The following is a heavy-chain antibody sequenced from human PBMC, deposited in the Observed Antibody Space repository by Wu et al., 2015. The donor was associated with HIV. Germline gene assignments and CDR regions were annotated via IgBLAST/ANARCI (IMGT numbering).Heavy chain of an antibody. CDR2: IIPIFGTA. V-gene: IGHV1-69*12. J-gene: IGHJ6*03. CDR1: GGTFSSYA. Sequence: QVQLVQSGAEVKKPGSSVKVSCKASGGTFSSYAISWVRQAPGQGLEWMGGIIPIFGTANYAQKFQGRVTITADESTSTAYMELSSLRSEDTAVYYCARRGWGDSSSLEGYYYYYMDVVGAKGTNGHRLL. CDR3: ARRGWGDSSSLEGYYYYYMDVV. D-gene: IGHD6-6*01.